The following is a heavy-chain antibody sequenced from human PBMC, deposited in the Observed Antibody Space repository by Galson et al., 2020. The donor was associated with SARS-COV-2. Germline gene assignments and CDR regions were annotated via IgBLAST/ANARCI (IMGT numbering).Heavy chain of an antibody. CDR1: GFTFSSYA. D-gene: IGHD7-27*01. CDR3: ARGSLTGNDWYFDL. V-gene: IGHV3-30*04. Sequence: GGSLRLSCAASGFTFSSYAMHWVRQAPGKGLEWVAVISYDGSNKYYADSVKGRFTISRDNSKNTLYLQMNSLRAEDTAVYYCARGSLTGNDWYFDLWGRGTLVTVSS. J-gene: IGHJ2*01. CDR2: ISYDGSNK.